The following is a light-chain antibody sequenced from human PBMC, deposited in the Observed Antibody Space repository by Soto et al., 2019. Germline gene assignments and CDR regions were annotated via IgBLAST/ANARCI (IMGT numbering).Light chain of an antibody. V-gene: IGLV4-60*02. CDR1: SGHSSYI. Sequence: QSVLTQSSSASASLGSSVKLTCTLSSGHSSYIIAWHQQQPGKAPRYLMKLEGSGSYNKGSGVPDRFSGSSSGADRYLTISNLQFEDEADYYRETWDSNTQVFGGGTQLTVL. CDR3: ETWDSNTQV. J-gene: IGLJ2*01. CDR2: LEGSGSY.